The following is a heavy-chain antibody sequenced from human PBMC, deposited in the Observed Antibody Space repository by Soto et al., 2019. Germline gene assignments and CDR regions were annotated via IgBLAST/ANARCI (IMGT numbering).Heavy chain of an antibody. D-gene: IGHD3-3*01. Sequence: SSEDLSLTCTVSGGSIRRGGYYLSWIRQHPGKGLEWIGYIYYSGSTYYNPSLKSRVTISVDTSKNQFSLKLSSVTAADTAVYFCARVTNIISRFPSRFDLWGPGTLVTLSS. V-gene: IGHV4-30-4*08. CDR3: ARVTNIISRFPSRFDL. CDR1: GGSIRRGGYY. J-gene: IGHJ5*02. CDR2: IYYSGST.